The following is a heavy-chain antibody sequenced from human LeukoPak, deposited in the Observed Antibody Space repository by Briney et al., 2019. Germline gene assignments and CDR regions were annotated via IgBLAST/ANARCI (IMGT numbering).Heavy chain of an antibody. V-gene: IGHV1-24*01. CDR2: FNPEDAET. CDR1: GYTLTEIS. Sequence: ASVKVSCKVSGYTLTEISMHWVRQAPGQGLEWMGGFNPEDAETIYARSFQGRLTVTEDTSTDTAYMELSSLRSEDTAMYYCATGIVGYGDVHYFDSWGQGTLVTVSS. D-gene: IGHD4-17*01. CDR3: ATGIVGYGDVHYFDS. J-gene: IGHJ4*02.